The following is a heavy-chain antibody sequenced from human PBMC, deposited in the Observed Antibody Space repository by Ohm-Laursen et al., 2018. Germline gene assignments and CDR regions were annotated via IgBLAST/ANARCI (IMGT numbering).Heavy chain of an antibody. D-gene: IGHD3-3*01. Sequence: GSSVKVSCKASGYTFTGYYMHWVRQAPGQGLEWMGWINPNSGGTNYAQKFQGRVTMARDMSISTAYMELSSLRSEDTAVYYCARGGRYYDFWSGYYLDYWGQGTLVTVSS. V-gene: IGHV1-2*02. CDR1: GYTFTGYY. CDR2: INPNSGGT. J-gene: IGHJ4*02. CDR3: ARGGRYYDFWSGYYLDY.